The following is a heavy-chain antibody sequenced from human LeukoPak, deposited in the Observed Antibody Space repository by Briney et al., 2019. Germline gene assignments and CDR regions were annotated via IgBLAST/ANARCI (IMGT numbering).Heavy chain of an antibody. D-gene: IGHD3-22*01. CDR2: ISGSGGST. CDR3: AKGAYYDSSGYYHRAGFDY. V-gene: IGHV3-23*01. J-gene: IGHJ4*02. CDR1: GFTFSSYA. Sequence: PGGSLRLSCAASGFTFSSYAMSWVRQAPGKGLEWVSAISGSGGSTYYADSVKGRFTISRDNSKNTLYLQMNSLRAEDTAVYYCAKGAYYDSSGYYHRAGFDYWGQGTLVTVSS.